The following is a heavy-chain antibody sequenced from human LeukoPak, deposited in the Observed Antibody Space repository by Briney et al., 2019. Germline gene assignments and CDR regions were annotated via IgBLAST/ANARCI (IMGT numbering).Heavy chain of an antibody. D-gene: IGHD2-2*01. CDR1: GGSISSGGYY. CDR2: IYYSGST. J-gene: IGHJ4*02. V-gene: IGHV4-31*03. CDR3: ARRCYGTVVDY. Sequence: PSQTLSLTCTVSGGSISSGGYYWSWIRQHPGKGLEWIGYIYYSGSTYYNPSLKSRVTISVDTSKNQFSLKLSSVTAADTAVYYCARRCYGTVVDYWGQGTLVTVSS.